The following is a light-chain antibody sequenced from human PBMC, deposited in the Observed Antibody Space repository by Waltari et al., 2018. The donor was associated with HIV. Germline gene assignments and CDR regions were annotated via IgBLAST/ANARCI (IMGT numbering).Light chain of an antibody. CDR3: CSYAGNREI. CDR2: EGS. Sequence: QSALTQPASVSGSRGQSITISCNGNSSDVGRYNLVSWYQQHPGKAPKLMIYEGSKRPSGVSNRFSGSKSGNTASLTISGLQTEDEADYYCCSYAGNREIFGGGTKLTVL. V-gene: IGLV2-23*01. CDR1: SSDVGRYNL. J-gene: IGLJ2*01.